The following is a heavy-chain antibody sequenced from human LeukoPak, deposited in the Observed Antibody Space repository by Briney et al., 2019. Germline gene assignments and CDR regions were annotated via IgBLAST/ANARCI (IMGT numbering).Heavy chain of an antibody. CDR1: GGSFSGYY. Sequence: SETLSLTCAVYGGSFSGYYWSWIRQPPGKGLEWIGEINHSGSTNYNPSLKSRVTISVDTSKNQFSLKLSSVTAADTAVYYCARHQLLSSWFDPWGQGTLVTVSS. CDR2: INHSGST. J-gene: IGHJ5*02. V-gene: IGHV4-34*01. CDR3: ARHQLLSSWFDP. D-gene: IGHD2-2*01.